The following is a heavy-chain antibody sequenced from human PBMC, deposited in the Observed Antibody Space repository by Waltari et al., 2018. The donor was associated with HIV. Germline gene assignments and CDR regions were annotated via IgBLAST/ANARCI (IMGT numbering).Heavy chain of an antibody. D-gene: IGHD4-17*01. V-gene: IGHV3-23*05. CDR3: AKVYGGKGFDY. Sequence: EVQLLESGGGWVQPGGSLRLSCAASGFTFRSYAMSWVRQAPGKGLEGGLNFESNGCGKNYADSVKGRFTISKDKSKNTLYMQMNSLRAEDTAVYYCAKVYGGKGFDYWGQGTLVTVSS. CDR2: FESNGCGK. CDR1: GFTFRSYA. J-gene: IGHJ4*02.